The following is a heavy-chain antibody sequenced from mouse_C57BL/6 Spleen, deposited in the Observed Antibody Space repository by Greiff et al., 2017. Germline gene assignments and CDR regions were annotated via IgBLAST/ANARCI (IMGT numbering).Heavy chain of an antibody. CDR2: IYPRSGNT. Sequence: LMESGAELARPGASVKLSCKASGYTFTSYGISWVKQRTGQGLEWIGEIYPRSGNTYYTEKFEGKATLTADKSSSTAYMELRSLTSEDSAVYFCTRDYYCSSYDYVDYWGQGTTLTVSS. J-gene: IGHJ2*01. CDR3: TRDYYCSSYDYVDY. V-gene: IGHV1-81*01. D-gene: IGHD1-1*01. CDR1: GYTFTSYG.